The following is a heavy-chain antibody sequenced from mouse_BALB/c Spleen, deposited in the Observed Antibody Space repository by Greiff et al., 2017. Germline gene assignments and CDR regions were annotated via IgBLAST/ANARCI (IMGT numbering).Heavy chain of an antibody. V-gene: IGHV14-3*02. CDR3: ALSTTYYAMDY. D-gene: IGHD2-12*01. CDR2: IDPANGNT. Sequence: VQLQQSGAELVKPGASVKLSCTASGFNINDTYMHWVKQRPEQGLEWIGRIDPANGNTKYDPKFQGKATITADTSSNTAYLQLSSLTSEDTAVYYCALSTTYYAMDYWGQGTSVTVSS. J-gene: IGHJ4*01. CDR1: GFNINDTY.